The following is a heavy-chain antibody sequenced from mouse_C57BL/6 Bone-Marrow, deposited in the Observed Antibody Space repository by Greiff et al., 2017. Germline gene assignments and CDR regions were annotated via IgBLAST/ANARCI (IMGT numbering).Heavy chain of an antibody. CDR2: IYPGDGAT. V-gene: IGHV1-82*01. CDR1: GYAFRSSW. Sequence: QVQLQQSGPELVKPGASVKISCKASGYAFRSSWLNWVKQRPGKGLEWIGRIYPGDGATNYNGKFKGKATLTADKSSSTAYMQLSSLTSEDAAVYFCARTGAMDYWGQGTSVTVSS. D-gene: IGHD4-1*01. CDR3: ARTGAMDY. J-gene: IGHJ4*01.